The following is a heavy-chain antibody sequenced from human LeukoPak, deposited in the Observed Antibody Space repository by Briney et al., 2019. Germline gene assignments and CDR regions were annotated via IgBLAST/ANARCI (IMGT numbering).Heavy chain of an antibody. V-gene: IGHV4-38-2*02. Sequence: SETLSLTCTVSGYSISSGYYWGWIRPPPGKGLEWIGSIYHSGSTYYNPSLKSRVTISVDTSKNQFSLKLSSETAADTAVYYCARVLGIVVVPAAYDAFDIWGQGTMVTVSS. CDR2: IYHSGST. J-gene: IGHJ3*02. CDR1: GYSISSGYY. D-gene: IGHD2-2*01. CDR3: ARVLGIVVVPAAYDAFDI.